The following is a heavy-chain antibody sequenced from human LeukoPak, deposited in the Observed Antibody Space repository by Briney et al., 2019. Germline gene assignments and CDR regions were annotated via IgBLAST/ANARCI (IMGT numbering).Heavy chain of an antibody. J-gene: IGHJ4*02. CDR3: ARDGAYYGNYDD. CDR2: ISYDGSNK. D-gene: IGHD4-11*01. Sequence: PGGSLRLSCAASGFTVSSNYMSWVRQAPGKGLEWVAVISYDGSNKYYADSVKGRFTISRDNSKNTLYLQMNSLRAEDTAVYYCARDGAYYGNYDDWGQGTLVTVSS. V-gene: IGHV3-30-3*01. CDR1: GFTVSSNY.